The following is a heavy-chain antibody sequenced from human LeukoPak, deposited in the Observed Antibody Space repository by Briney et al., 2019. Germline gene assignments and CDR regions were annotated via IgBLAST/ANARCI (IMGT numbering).Heavy chain of an antibody. J-gene: IGHJ6*03. CDR3: AGVVIIDYYYYYMDV. V-gene: IGHV4-59*11. CDR1: GGSISSHY. D-gene: IGHD3-3*01. Sequence: SETLSLTCTVSGGSISSHYWSWIRQPPGKELEWIGYIYYSGSTNYNPSLKSRVTISVDTSKNQFSLKLSSVTAADTAVYYCAGVVIIDYYYYYMDVWGKGTTVTVSS. CDR2: IYYSGST.